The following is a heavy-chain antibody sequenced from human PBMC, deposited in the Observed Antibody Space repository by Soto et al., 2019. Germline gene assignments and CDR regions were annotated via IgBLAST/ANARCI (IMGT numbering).Heavy chain of an antibody. J-gene: IGHJ4*02. Sequence: EVQLLESGGGLVQPGGSLRLSCAASGFTFSNYAMSWVRQAPGKGLEWVSTIEGSGGSTYYADSVKGRFTISRDNSKNTLFLQMNSLRAEDTALYYCAKVLLDSIGWYRFVFYYWGQGTLVTVSS. V-gene: IGHV3-23*01. CDR1: GFTFSNYA. D-gene: IGHD6-19*01. CDR3: AKVLLDSIGWYRFVFYY. CDR2: IEGSGGST.